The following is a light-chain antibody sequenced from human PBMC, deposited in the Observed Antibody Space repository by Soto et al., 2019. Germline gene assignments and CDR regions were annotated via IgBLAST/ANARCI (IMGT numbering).Light chain of an antibody. V-gene: IGKV3-11*01. CDR2: GDS. CDR1: QRIVSS. CDR3: LHRNNWPPRFT. J-gene: IGKJ3*01. Sequence: EIVLTQSPATLSLSPGERATLSCGASQRIVSSLAWYQQTAGQAPRLLIYGDSTRAAGVPARFSGSGSGTDFTLTISGLETEDFAVYFCLHRNNWPPRFTFGPGTAV.